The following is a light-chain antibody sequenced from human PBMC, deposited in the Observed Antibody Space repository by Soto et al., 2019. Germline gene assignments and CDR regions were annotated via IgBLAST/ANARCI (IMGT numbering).Light chain of an antibody. CDR3: GSWDSSLSAYV. CDR2: DDN. J-gene: IGLJ1*01. V-gene: IGLV1-51*01. Sequence: QDVLTQPPSVSAAPGQKVTISCSGSSSNIGGNSVSWYQQLPGTAPKLLIYDDNKRPSGIPDRFSGSKSGTSATLGITGFQTGDEADYYCGSWDSSLSAYVFGTGTKVTVL. CDR1: SSNIGGNS.